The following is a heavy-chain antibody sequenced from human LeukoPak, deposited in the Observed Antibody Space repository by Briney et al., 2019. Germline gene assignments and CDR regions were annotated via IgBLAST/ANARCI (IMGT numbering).Heavy chain of an antibody. CDR3: AREGPYCSSASCYVANWFDP. Sequence: PSETLSLTCTVSGDSISSGGYYWTWIRQHPGKGLEWIGNIYYSGSSYYNPSLKSRVTMSLDMANNQFSLEVTSVTDADTAVYYCAREGPYCSSASCYVANWFDPWGQGTPVTVSS. CDR2: IYYSGSS. J-gene: IGHJ5*02. CDR1: GDSISSGGYY. V-gene: IGHV4-31*03. D-gene: IGHD2-2*01.